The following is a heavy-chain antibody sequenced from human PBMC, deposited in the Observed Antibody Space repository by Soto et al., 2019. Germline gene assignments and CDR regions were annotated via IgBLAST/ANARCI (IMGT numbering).Heavy chain of an antibody. CDR3: ARRRVRCSDGVCYSWWFDP. CDR2: VFLADSDA. Sequence: GASLKISCKGSGYSFTSYWIGWVRHTPDKGLEGIGFVFLADSDARYSPAFQGHVTMSADRSSPYLHWSSLKASDTGIYYCARRRVRCSDGVCYSWWFDPWGQGARVTVSS. CDR1: GYSFTSYW. V-gene: IGHV5-51*01. J-gene: IGHJ5*02. D-gene: IGHD2-8*01.